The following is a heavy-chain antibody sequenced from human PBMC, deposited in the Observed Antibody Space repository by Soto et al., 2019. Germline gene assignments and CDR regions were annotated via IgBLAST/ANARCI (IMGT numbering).Heavy chain of an antibody. J-gene: IGHJ6*02. Sequence: QVQLVQSGAEVKKPGSSVKVSCKASGGTFSSYAISWVRQAPGQGLEWMGGIIPIFGTANYEQKFQGRVTSTADESTNTAYMELSSLRSEDTAVYYCAKLYSSGWYEGLYGMDVWGQGTTVTVSS. D-gene: IGHD6-19*01. CDR2: IIPIFGTA. CDR1: GGTFSSYA. V-gene: IGHV1-69*01. CDR3: AKLYSSGWYEGLYGMDV.